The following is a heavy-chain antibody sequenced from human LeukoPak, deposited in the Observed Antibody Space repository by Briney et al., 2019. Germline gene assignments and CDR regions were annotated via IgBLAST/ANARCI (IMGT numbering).Heavy chain of an antibody. J-gene: IGHJ4*02. CDR1: GFTFRDFW. CDR2: INQGGRVK. V-gene: IGHV3-7*01. Sequence: GASLQISCAASGFTFRDFWMTWVRQAPGKGLEWVANINQGGRVKYYVDSVKGRFTISRDDAESSLYVQMNSLRDEDTPVYYCARFGYSGWNLEYWGQGTLVTVSS. CDR3: ARFGYSGWNLEY. D-gene: IGHD5-12*01.